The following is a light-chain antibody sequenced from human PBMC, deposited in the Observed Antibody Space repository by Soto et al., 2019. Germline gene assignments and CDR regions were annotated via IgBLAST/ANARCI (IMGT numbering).Light chain of an antibody. J-gene: IGKJ1*01. CDR2: VTS. CDR3: QQTYSAPGT. Sequence: DIQMTQSPSSLSASIGDRVTVTCRPSQNITKFLNWYQEKPGKAPKVLIYVTSNLQNGVPSRFTGIGTGTEFTLTSSSLQPDDFATYYCQQTYSAPGTFGQGTRVEV. CDR1: QNITKF. V-gene: IGKV1-39*01.